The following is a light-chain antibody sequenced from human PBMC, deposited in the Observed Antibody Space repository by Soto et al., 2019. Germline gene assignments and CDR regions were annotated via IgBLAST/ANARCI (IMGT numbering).Light chain of an antibody. CDR2: AAS. V-gene: IGKV3-20*01. CDR3: QQYGSSPWT. J-gene: IGKJ1*01. Sequence: EIVLTQSPGTLSLSPGEGATLSCRASQSVSSIYLAWYQQKPGQAPRLLIYAASRRATGIPDRISGSGSGTDFTLTISRLEPEDFAVYYCQQYGSSPWTFGQGTKVDIK. CDR1: QSVSSIY.